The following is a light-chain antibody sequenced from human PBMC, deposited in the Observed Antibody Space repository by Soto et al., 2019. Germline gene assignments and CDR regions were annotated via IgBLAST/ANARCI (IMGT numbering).Light chain of an antibody. J-gene: IGLJ2*01. CDR2: EVS. CDR1: SSDVGDYNF. CDR3: SSYTSSSTLVI. V-gene: IGLV2-14*01. Sequence: QSALTQPASVSGSPGQSITISCTGTSSDVGDYNFVSWYQQHPGKAPKLMIYEVSNRPSGVSNRFSGSKSDNTASLTISGLQADDEADYYCSSYTSSSTLVIFGGGTKVTVL.